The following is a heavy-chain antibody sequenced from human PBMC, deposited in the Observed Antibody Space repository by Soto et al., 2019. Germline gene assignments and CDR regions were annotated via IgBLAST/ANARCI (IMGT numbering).Heavy chain of an antibody. D-gene: IGHD3-22*01. CDR3: AREGSSSGPDYEY. CDR1: GFSFSDYY. CDR2: NRNKASSYTT. V-gene: IGHV3-72*01. Sequence: GVSLRLSCAASGFSFSDYYINWVRQAPGKGLEWVDRNRNKASSYTTDYAAFVKGRFTISRDDSKKLKYLQMNSLKTEDTAVYYCAREGSSSGPDYEYWGQGT. J-gene: IGHJ4*02.